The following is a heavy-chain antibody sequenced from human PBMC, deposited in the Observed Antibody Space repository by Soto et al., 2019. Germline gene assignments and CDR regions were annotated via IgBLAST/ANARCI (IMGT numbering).Heavy chain of an antibody. V-gene: IGHV5-51*01. CDR1: GYSFTSYW. Sequence: GESLKISCKGSGYSFTSYWIGWVRQMPGKGLEWMGIIYPGDSDTRYSPSFQGQVTISADKSISTAYLQWSSLKAPDTAMYYCARHTIVIAAAGTGWFDPWGQGTLVTVSS. D-gene: IGHD6-13*01. CDR3: ARHTIVIAAAGTGWFDP. CDR2: IYPGDSDT. J-gene: IGHJ5*02.